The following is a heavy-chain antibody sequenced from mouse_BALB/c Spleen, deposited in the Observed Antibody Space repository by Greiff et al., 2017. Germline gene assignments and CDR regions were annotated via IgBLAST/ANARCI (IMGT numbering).Heavy chain of an antibody. D-gene: IGHD2-3*01. J-gene: IGHJ2*01. CDR2: ISYSGST. Sequence: DVHLVESGPGLVKPSQSLSLTCTVTGYSITSDYAWNWIRQFPGNKLEWMGYISYSGSTSYNPSLKSRISITRDTSKNQFFLQLNSVTTEDTATYYCARWDGYSYYFDYWGQGTTLTVSS. CDR3: ARWDGYSYYFDY. V-gene: IGHV3-2*02. CDR1: GYSITSDYA.